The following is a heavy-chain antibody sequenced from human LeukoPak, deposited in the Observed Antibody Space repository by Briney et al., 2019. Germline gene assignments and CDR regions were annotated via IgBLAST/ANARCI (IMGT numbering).Heavy chain of an antibody. Sequence: GASVKVSCKASGGTFSSYAISWVRQAPGQGLEWMGGIIPIFGTANYAQKFQGRVTITADESTSTAYMELSSLRSEDTAVYYCASGVNYDYVWGSYRGIYYFDYWGQGTLVTVSS. V-gene: IGHV1-69*13. CDR1: GGTFSSYA. D-gene: IGHD3-16*02. J-gene: IGHJ4*02. CDR2: IIPIFGTA. CDR3: ASGVNYDYVWGSYRGIYYFDY.